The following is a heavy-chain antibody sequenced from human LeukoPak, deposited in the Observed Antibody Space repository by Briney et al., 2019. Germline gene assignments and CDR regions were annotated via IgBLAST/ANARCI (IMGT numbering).Heavy chain of an antibody. CDR3: ARELARYCSSTSCRYYYYGMDV. D-gene: IGHD2-2*01. CDR2: INPNSGGT. CDR1: GYTFTGYY. V-gene: IGHV1-2*02. J-gene: IGHJ6*02. Sequence: ASVKVSCKASGYTFTGYYMHWVRQAPGQGLEWMGWINPNSGGTNYAQKFQGRVTVTRDTSISTAYMELSRLRSDDTAVYYCARELARYCSSTSCRYYYYGMDVWGQGTTVTVSS.